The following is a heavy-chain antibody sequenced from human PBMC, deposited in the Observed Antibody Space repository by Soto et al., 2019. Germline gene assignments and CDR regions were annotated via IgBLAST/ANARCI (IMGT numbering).Heavy chain of an antibody. V-gene: IGHV3-66*01. J-gene: IGHJ4*02. Sequence: EVQLVESGGGLVQPGGSLRLSCAASGFTVSNNYMCWVRQAPGKGLERGSLIYSGGVTHYADSVRGRFTISRDNSRNTLYLQMNILRADDTAVYYCAKRCTTVSTSLWYWGPGTLVTVS. CDR3: AKRCTTVSTSLWY. CDR1: GFTVSNNY. D-gene: IGHD4-17*01. CDR2: IYSGGVT.